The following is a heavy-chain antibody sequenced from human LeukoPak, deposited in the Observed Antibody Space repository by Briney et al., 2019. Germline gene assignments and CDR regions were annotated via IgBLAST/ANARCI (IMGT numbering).Heavy chain of an antibody. CDR2: INHSGST. Sequence: PSETLSLTCAVYAGSFSAYYWSWIRQPPGKGLEWIGEINHSGSTNYNPSLKSRVTISVDTSKNQFSLKLGSVTAADTAVYYCARVVYDSSGYPYWYFDLWGRGTLVTVSS. D-gene: IGHD3-22*01. CDR3: ARVVYDSSGYPYWYFDL. J-gene: IGHJ2*01. V-gene: IGHV4-34*01. CDR1: AGSFSAYY.